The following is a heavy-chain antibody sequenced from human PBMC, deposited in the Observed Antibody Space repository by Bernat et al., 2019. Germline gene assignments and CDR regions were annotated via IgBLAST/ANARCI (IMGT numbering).Heavy chain of an antibody. CDR1: GFTFNSYG. CDR3: ARGDPETGNTPSD. J-gene: IGHJ4*02. Sequence: QVQLVESGGGVVQPGGSLRLSCATSGFTFNSYGMHWVRQAPGKGLEWVAFIRYDGSNKNHADSVKGRFTISRDNSKNTLYLQMNSLRGEDTAVYFCARGDPETGNTPSDWGQGTLVTVSS. CDR2: IRYDGSNK. V-gene: IGHV3-30*02. D-gene: IGHD7-27*01.